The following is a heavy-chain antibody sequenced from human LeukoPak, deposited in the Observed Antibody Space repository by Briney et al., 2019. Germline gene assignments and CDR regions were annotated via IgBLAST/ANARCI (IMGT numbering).Heavy chain of an antibody. J-gene: IGHJ6*03. Sequence: PGRSLTLSCAASGFTFDDYAMHWVQQAPGKGLEWVSGISWNSGSIGYADSVKGRFTISRDNAKNSLYLQMNSLRAEDTALYYCAKAEEQWLENYYYYYMDVWGKGTTVTVSS. CDR3: AKAEEQWLENYYYYYMDV. D-gene: IGHD6-19*01. CDR1: GFTFDDYA. V-gene: IGHV3-9*01. CDR2: ISWNSGSI.